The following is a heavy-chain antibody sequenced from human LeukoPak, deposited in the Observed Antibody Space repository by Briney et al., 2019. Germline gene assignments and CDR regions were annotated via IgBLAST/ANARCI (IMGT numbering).Heavy chain of an antibody. CDR1: GGSFSGYY. D-gene: IGHD6-13*01. V-gene: IGHV4-34*01. CDR3: ARRRRGTQLAIFDP. CDR2: INHSGST. Sequence: SETLSLTCAVYGGSFSGYYWSWIRQPPGKVLEWIGEINHSGSTNYNPSLKSRVTISVDTSKNQFSLKLSSVTAADTAVYYCARRRRGTQLAIFDPWGQGTLVTVSS. J-gene: IGHJ5*02.